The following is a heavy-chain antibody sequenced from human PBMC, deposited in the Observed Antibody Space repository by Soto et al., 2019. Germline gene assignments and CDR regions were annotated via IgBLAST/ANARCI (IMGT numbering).Heavy chain of an antibody. CDR2: ISKSDYT. D-gene: IGHD2-2*01. V-gene: IGHV3-21*03. CDR3: AREDSIIIPAVSDF. J-gene: IGHJ4*02. CDR1: GFAFNNYG. Sequence: WGSLRLSCTVSGFAFNNYGINWVRQAPGKGLEWVSSISKSDYTYYSDSVKGRFTISRDNAKNSVSLQMNTLRVEDTAVYYCAREDSIIIPAVSDFWGQGTLVTVSS.